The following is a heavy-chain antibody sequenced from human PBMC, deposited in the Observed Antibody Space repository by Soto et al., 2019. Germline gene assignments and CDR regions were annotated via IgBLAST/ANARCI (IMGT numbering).Heavy chain of an antibody. CDR1: GYTFTSYG. CDR2: ISAYNGNT. CDR3: AGDLRSIAYSSMRGLVRWY. J-gene: IGHJ4*02. V-gene: IGHV1-18*04. D-gene: IGHD3-22*01. Sequence: ASVKVSCKASGYTFTSYGISWVRQAPGQGLEWMGWISAYNGNTNYAQKLQGRVTMTTDTSTSTAYMELRSLRSDDTAVYYCAGDLRSIAYSSMRGLVRWYWGQGSLVTVAS.